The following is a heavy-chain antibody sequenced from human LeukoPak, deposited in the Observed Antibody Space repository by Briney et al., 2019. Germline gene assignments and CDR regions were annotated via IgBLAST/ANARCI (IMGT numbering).Heavy chain of an antibody. CDR1: GVSISSYY. CDR3: ARQVDYGDSVDAFDI. D-gene: IGHD4-17*01. J-gene: IGHJ3*02. Sequence: SETLSLTCPVSGVSISSYYWSWIRQPPGKGLEWIGSIYYSGSTNYNPSLKSRVTISVDTSKNQFSLKLSSVTAADTAVYYCARQVDYGDSVDAFDIWGQGTMVTVSS. V-gene: IGHV4-59*01. CDR2: IYYSGST.